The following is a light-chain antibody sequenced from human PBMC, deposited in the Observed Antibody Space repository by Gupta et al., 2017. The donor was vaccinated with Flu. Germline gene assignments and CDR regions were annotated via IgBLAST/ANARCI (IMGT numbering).Light chain of an antibody. J-gene: IGLJ2*01. CDR2: EDN. Sequence: QSALTQPPSASGSPGPSVTISCTGTSSDVGGYNSVSWYQQHPGKAPKLMIYEDNKRPAGVPGRFSGSKSGNTASLTVSAPKAVEAADYYCRSDAGSNNLVFGGGTKLTVL. CDR3: RSDAGSNNLV. CDR1: SSDVGGYNS. V-gene: IGLV2-8*01.